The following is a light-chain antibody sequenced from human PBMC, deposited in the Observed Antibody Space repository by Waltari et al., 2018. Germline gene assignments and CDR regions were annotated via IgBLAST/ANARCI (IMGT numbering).Light chain of an antibody. CDR3: QSYDSSLTGSWV. CDR2: CNK. J-gene: IGLJ3*02. Sequence: QQLPKPDPNSVVVCNKSGASGVPDRFSASKSGTSASLAITGLQAEDVAEYYCQSYDSSLTGSWVFGGGTKLTVL. V-gene: IGLV1-40*01.